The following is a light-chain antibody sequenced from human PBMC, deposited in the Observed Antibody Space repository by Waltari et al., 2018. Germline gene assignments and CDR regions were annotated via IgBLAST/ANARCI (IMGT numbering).Light chain of an antibody. V-gene: IGLV1-44*01. CDR3: ASWDDSLNGPV. J-gene: IGLJ3*02. Sequence: QSVLTQPPSASGTPGQRVTISCSGSSSNIGRNTVNWYQQFPGPAPKLLIYSVNQWPSGGPDRCSGSKSGTSASLAIGGLQSEDEADYYCASWDDSLNGPVFGGGTKLTVL. CDR2: SVN. CDR1: SSNIGRNT.